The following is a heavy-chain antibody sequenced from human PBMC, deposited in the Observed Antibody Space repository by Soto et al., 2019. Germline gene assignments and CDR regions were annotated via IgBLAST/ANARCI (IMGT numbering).Heavy chain of an antibody. V-gene: IGHV3-30-3*01. Sequence: QVQLVESGGGVVQPGRSLRLSCAASGFTFSSYAMHWVRQAPGKGLEWVAVISYDGSNKYYADSVKGRFTISRDNSKNTLYLQMNSLRAEDTAVYYCAKDFTVGAAEYYFDYWGQGTLVTVSS. J-gene: IGHJ4*02. CDR1: GFTFSSYA. CDR3: AKDFTVGAAEYYFDY. D-gene: IGHD1-26*01. CDR2: ISYDGSNK.